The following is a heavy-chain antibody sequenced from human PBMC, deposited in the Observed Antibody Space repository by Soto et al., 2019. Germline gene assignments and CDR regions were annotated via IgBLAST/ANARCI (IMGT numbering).Heavy chain of an antibody. CDR1: GYSFTSYY. CDR2: IYPGDSDT. J-gene: IGHJ4*02. V-gene: IGHV5-51*01. D-gene: IGHD6-19*01. Sequence: GESLKISCKGSGYSFTSYYIGWVRQVPGKGLERMGIIYPGDSDTRYSPSSQGQVTISADKSITTTYLQWSSLKASDTAIYYCARLFDTSGWYDYWGQGTLVTVSS. CDR3: ARLFDTSGWYDY.